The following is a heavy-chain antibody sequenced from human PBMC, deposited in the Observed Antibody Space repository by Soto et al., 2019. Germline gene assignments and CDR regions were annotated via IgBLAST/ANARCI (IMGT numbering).Heavy chain of an antibody. CDR1: GYTFTSYG. CDR2: ISAYNGNT. D-gene: IGHD6-6*01. J-gene: IGHJ4*02. CDR3: ARDGTLSRYSSSGNFDY. V-gene: IGHV1-18*04. Sequence: GDSVTVDCKASGYTFTSYGISWVRQAPGQGPEWMGWISAYNGNTNYAQKLQGRVTMTTDTSTSTAYMELRSLRSDDTAVYYCARDGTLSRYSSSGNFDYWGQGTLVTVSS.